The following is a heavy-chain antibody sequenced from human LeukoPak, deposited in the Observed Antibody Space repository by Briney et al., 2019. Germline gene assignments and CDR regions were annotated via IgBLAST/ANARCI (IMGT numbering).Heavy chain of an antibody. CDR3: ARTYYDPLTGYYSGGGPFDS. CDR2: VYYIGST. V-gene: IGHV4-39*07. Sequence: KPSETLSLTCTVSGDSISRSSDYWGWIRQPPGKGPEWIGSVYYIGSTFYNPSLKSRLTISIDMSKKQFSLKLSSVTAADTAVYHCARTYYDPLTGYYSGGGPFDSWGQGTLVTVSS. J-gene: IGHJ4*02. D-gene: IGHD3-9*01. CDR1: GDSISRSSDY.